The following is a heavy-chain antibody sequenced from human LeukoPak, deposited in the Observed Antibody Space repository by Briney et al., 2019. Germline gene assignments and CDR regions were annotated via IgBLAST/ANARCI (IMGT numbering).Heavy chain of an antibody. CDR3: ARDSGSYSYGMDV. D-gene: IGHD1-26*01. J-gene: IGHJ6*02. V-gene: IGHV4-34*01. CDR2: IYHSGST. CDR1: GGSFSDDY. Sequence: SETLSLTCAVYGGSFSDDYWSWIRQPPGKGLEWIGEIYHSGSTNYNPSLKSRVTISVDKSKNQFSLKLSSVTAADTAVYYCARDSGSYSYGMDVWGQGTTVTVSS.